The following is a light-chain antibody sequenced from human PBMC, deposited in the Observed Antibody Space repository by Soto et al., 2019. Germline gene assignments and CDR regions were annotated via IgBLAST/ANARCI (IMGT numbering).Light chain of an antibody. CDR1: RRISSW. CDR3: QQYNGYPWT. V-gene: IGKV1-5*01. Sequence: DIQMTQSPSTLSASVGDRVTITCRASRRISSWLAWYQQQPGKAPKLLVYDASTLQSGVPSRFSGNGSGTEFTLTISRLQPEDLATSFCQQYNGYPWTFGQGTRVGIK. CDR2: DAS. J-gene: IGKJ1*01.